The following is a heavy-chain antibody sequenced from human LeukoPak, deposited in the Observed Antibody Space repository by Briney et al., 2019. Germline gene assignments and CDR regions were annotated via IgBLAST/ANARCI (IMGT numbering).Heavy chain of an antibody. Sequence: GGSLRLSCAASGFTFSSYSMNWVRQAPGKGLEWVSYISSSGSTIYYADSVKGRLTISRDNAKNSLYLQLSSLRDEDTAVYYCARGMILEWLSMDVWGQGTTVTVSS. CDR3: ARGMILEWLSMDV. V-gene: IGHV3-48*02. CDR1: GFTFSSYS. D-gene: IGHD3-3*01. J-gene: IGHJ6*02. CDR2: ISSSGSTI.